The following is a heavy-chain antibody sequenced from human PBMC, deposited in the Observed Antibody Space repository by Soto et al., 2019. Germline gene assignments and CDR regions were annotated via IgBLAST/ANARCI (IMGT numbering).Heavy chain of an antibody. J-gene: IGHJ4*02. Sequence: ASVKVSCKVSGYTLTELSMHWGRQAPGKGLEWMGGFDPEDGETIYAQKFQGRVAMTEDTSTDTAYMELSSLRSEDTAVYYCATDLAGGAVAGISWGQGTLVTVSS. V-gene: IGHV1-24*01. CDR2: FDPEDGET. D-gene: IGHD6-19*01. CDR3: ATDLAGGAVAGIS. CDR1: GYTLTELS.